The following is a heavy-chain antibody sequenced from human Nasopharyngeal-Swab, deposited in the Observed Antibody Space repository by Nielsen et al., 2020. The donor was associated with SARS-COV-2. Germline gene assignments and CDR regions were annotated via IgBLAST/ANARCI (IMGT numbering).Heavy chain of an antibody. CDR3: ARDSNGMDV. Sequence: WIRQPLGKGLEWVAVISYDGSNKYYADSVKGRFTISRDNAKNSLYLQMNSLRAEDTAVYYCARDSNGMDVWGQGTTVTVSS. J-gene: IGHJ6*02. V-gene: IGHV3-30-3*01. D-gene: IGHD2/OR15-2a*01. CDR2: ISYDGSNK.